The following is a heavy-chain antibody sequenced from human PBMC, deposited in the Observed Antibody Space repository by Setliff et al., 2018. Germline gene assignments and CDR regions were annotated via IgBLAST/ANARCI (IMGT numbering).Heavy chain of an antibody. Sequence: SETLSLTCAVYGASFSGTYCSWIRQSPGKGLEWIGEINHTGSPNWIGEINHSGSPNYNPSLKSRVTMSVDTSKNQFSLKLTSVTAADTAVHYCRVWVDMIEVDSWAQGTLVTSPQ. J-gene: IGHJ4*02. CDR2: INHSGSP. CDR3: RVWVDMIEVDS. V-gene: IGHV4-34*01. CDR1: GASFSGTY. D-gene: IGHD3-22*01.